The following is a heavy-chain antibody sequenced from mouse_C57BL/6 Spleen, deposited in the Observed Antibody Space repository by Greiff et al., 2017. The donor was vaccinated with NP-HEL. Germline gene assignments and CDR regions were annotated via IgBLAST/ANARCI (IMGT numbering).Heavy chain of an antibody. J-gene: IGHJ2*01. CDR1: GYTFTDYY. V-gene: IGHV1-26*01. Sequence: EVQLQQSGPELVKPGASVKISCKASGYTFTDYYMNWVKQSHGKSLEWIGDINPNNGGTSYNQKFKGKATLTVDKSSSTAYMELRSLTSEDSAVYYCAREEDYYGSEFDYWGQGTTLTVSS. D-gene: IGHD1-1*01. CDR2: INPNNGGT. CDR3: AREEDYYGSEFDY.